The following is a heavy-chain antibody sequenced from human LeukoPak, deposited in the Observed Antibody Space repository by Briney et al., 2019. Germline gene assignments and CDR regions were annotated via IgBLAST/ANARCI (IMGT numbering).Heavy chain of an antibody. CDR2: ISSSSITI. J-gene: IGHJ4*02. CDR1: GFTFSSYS. CDR3: ASYLYWWSDLGY. D-gene: IGHD2-8*02. Sequence: GGALRLSCAASGFTFSSYSMNWVRQAPGKGLEGGSYISSSSITIYYADSVKCRFTISRDNAKNSLYLQMNSLRAEDTAVYYCASYLYWWSDLGYWGQGTLVTVAS. V-gene: IGHV3-48*01.